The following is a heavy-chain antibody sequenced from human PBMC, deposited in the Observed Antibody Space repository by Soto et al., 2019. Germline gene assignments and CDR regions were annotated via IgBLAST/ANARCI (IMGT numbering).Heavy chain of an antibody. CDR1: GGSISSYY. D-gene: IGHD6-13*01. V-gene: IGHV4-59*01. CDR2: IYYTGLS. J-gene: IGHJ4*02. CDR3: ASHSSHWPFFDF. Sequence: QVQLQESGPGLVKPSETLSLTCTVSGGSISSYYWRWIRRPPGKGLEWIGYIYYTGLSNSNPSLNSRVTMSVDTSKNQFSLKLSSVTAADTAVYYCASHSSHWPFFDFWGQGTLVTVSS.